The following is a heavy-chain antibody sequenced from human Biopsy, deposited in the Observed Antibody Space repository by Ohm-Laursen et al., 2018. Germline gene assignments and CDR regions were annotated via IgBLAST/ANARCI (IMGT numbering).Heavy chain of an antibody. CDR1: GFSFSSYG. J-gene: IGHJ3*02. D-gene: IGHD1-1*01. V-gene: IGHV3-33*01. CDR3: ARPTNARAGGAPFDI. Sequence: SLRLSCTASGFSFSSYGMHWVRQAPGKGLEWVAVLWYDGTNKYYADSVKGRFTISRDNSKNTLYLQMSSLRAEDTAMYYCARPTNARAGGAPFDIWGQGTMVTVSS. CDR2: LWYDGTNK.